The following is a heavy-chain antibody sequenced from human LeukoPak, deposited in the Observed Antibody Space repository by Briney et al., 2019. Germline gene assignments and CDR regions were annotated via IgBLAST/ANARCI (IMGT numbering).Heavy chain of an antibody. D-gene: IGHD5-12*01. V-gene: IGHV3-9*01. CDR2: ISWNSGSI. CDR3: AKDTRGVATINSFDY. J-gene: IGHJ4*02. Sequence: GGSLRLSCAASGFTFDDYAMHWVRQAPGKGLEWVSGISWNSGSIGYADSVKGRFTISRDNAKNSLYLQMNSLRAEDTALYYCAKDTRGVATINSFDYWGQGTLVTVSS. CDR1: GFTFDDYA.